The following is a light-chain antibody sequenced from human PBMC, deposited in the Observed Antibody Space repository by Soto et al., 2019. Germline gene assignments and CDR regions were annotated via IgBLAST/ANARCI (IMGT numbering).Light chain of an antibody. CDR1: SSDVGIYDY. V-gene: IGLV2-14*03. J-gene: IGLJ1*01. Sequence: QSVLTQPASVSGSPGQSISISCTGTSSDVGIYDYVSWYQHHPGKAPKLLIYRNSNRPSGVPDRFSGSESGTSASLAITGLQAEDEADYYCQSYDSSLSGYVFGTGTKLTVL. CDR2: RNS. CDR3: QSYDSSLSGYV.